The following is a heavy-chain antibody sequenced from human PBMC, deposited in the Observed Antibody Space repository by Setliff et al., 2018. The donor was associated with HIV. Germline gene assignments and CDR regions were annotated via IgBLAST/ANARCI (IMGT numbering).Heavy chain of an antibody. J-gene: IGHJ3*02. V-gene: IGHV1-2*02. CDR3: ARDYLHVFDI. CDR2: INSASGGT. Sequence: GASVKVSCKASGYTFTGYYIHWVRQAPGQGLEWMGWINSASGGTNYAQNFQGRVTVTRDTSINTAYVELNSLKSDDTAVYYCARDYLHVFDIWGQGTMVTVSS. CDR1: GYTFTGYY.